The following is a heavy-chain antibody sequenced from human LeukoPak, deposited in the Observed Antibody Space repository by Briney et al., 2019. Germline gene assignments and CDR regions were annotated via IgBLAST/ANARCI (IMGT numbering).Heavy chain of an antibody. CDR3: ARFQTSSGSFRFAY. J-gene: IGHJ4*02. CDR2: IYYTGST. CDR1: GGSISSYY. V-gene: IGHV4-59*01. Sequence: SETLSLTCTVSGGSISSYYWSWIRQPPGKGLEWIGYIYYTGSTNYNPSLKSRVTISVDTPKNQFSLELASLTAAYTPLYDCARFQTSSGSFRFAYWGQGTLVTVSS. D-gene: IGHD6-19*01.